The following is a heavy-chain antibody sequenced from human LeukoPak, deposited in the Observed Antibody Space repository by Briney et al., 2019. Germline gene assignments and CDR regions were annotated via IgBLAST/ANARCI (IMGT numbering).Heavy chain of an antibody. CDR3: ARSFGELLFSLDY. J-gene: IGHJ4*02. V-gene: IGHV4-59*06. CDR1: GGSISSYY. D-gene: IGHD3-10*01. Sequence: SETLSLTCTVSGGSISSYYWSWIRLHPGKGLEWIGYIYYSGSTYYNPSLKSRVTISVDTSKNQFSLKLSSVTAADTAVYYCARSFGELLFSLDYWGQGTLVTVSS. CDR2: IYYSGST.